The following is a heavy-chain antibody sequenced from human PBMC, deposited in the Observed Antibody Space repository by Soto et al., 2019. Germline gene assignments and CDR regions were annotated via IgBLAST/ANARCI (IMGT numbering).Heavy chain of an antibody. V-gene: IGHV3-23*01. CDR1: GFTFSSYA. CDR2: ISGSGGST. CDR3: ARETSARGYNWNQEGAFDI. Sequence: GGSLRLSCAASGFTFSSYAMSWVRQAPGKGLEWVSAISGSGGSTYYADSVKGRFTISRDNSKNTLYLQMNSLRAEDTAVYYCARETSARGYNWNQEGAFDIWGQGTMVTVSS. J-gene: IGHJ3*02. D-gene: IGHD1-20*01.